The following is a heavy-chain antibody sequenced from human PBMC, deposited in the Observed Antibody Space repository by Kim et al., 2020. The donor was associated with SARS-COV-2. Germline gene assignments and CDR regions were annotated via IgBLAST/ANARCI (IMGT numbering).Heavy chain of an antibody. CDR3: ARLWSSNYYFDY. J-gene: IGHJ4*02. CDR2: IYHSGST. D-gene: IGHD3-3*01. Sequence: SETMSLTCAVSGGSISSSNWWSWVRQRPGKGLEWIGEIYHSGSTNYNPSLKSRVTISVDKSKNQFSLKLSSVTAADTAVYYCARLWSSNYYFDYWGQGTLVTVSS. CDR1: GGSISSSNW. V-gene: IGHV4-4*02.